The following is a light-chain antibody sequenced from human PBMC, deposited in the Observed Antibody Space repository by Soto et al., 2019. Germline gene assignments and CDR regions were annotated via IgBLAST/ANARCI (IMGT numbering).Light chain of an antibody. Sequence: QSVLTQPASVSVSPGQSITISCTGTITDIGAYNYVSWYQQHPGKAPKLLIYGVSSRPSGVSNRFSGSKSGNAAYLTISGLQADDEAEYYCSAYTSSINPYVFGTWTKVTVL. CDR3: SAYTSSINPYV. J-gene: IGLJ1*01. V-gene: IGLV2-14*01. CDR2: GVS. CDR1: ITDIGAYNY.